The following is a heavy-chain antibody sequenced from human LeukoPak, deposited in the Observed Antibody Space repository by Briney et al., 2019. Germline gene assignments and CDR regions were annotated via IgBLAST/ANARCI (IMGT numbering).Heavy chain of an antibody. D-gene: IGHD6-6*01. CDR3: AKLMSEYSSSSGTDY. CDR1: GFTFSDYY. Sequence: GGSLRLSCAASGFTFSDYYMSWIRQAPGKGLEWVSYISSSGSTIYYADSVKGRFTISRDNSKNALYLQMNSLRAEDTAVYYWAKLMSEYSSSSGTDYWGRGPLVTVSS. V-gene: IGHV3-11*04. J-gene: IGHJ4*02. CDR2: ISSSGSTI.